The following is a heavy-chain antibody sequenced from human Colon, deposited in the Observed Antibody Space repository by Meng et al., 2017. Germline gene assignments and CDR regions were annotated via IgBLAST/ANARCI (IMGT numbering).Heavy chain of an antibody. Sequence: SGPTLVKPTETLTLTCTVSGFSLSNARMGVSWIRQPPGKALEWLAHIFSNDEKSYSTSLKSRLTISKDTSKSQVVLTMTNMDPVDTATYYCARIITVSSYYYYYGMDVWGQGTTVTVSS. D-gene: IGHD4-17*01. CDR2: IFSNDEK. J-gene: IGHJ6*02. CDR3: ARIITVSSYYYYYGMDV. V-gene: IGHV2-26*01. CDR1: GFSLSNARMG.